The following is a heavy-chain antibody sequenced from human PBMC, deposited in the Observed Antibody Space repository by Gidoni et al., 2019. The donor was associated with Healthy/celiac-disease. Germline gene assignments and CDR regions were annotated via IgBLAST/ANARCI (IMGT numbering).Heavy chain of an antibody. CDR1: GGTFSSYA. V-gene: IGHV1-69*04. D-gene: IGHD6-19*01. CDR2: IIPILGIA. J-gene: IGHJ4*02. CDR3: ARGWYSSGWSDY. Sequence: QVQLVQSGAEVKKPGSSVKVSCKASGGTFSSYAISWVRQAPGQGLEWMGRIIPILGIANYAQKFQGRVTITADKSTSTAYMELSSLRSEDTAVYYCARGWYSSGWSDYWGQGTLVTVSS.